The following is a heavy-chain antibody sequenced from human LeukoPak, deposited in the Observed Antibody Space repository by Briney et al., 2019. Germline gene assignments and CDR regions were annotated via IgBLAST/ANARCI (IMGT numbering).Heavy chain of an antibody. J-gene: IGHJ6*03. D-gene: IGHD4-17*01. CDR3: AREGVYTTVRVWYMDV. V-gene: IGHV3-30*03. Sequence: PGRSLRLSCAASGFTFSSYGMHWVRQAPGKGLEWVAVISDDGSNKYYADSLKGRFTISRDNANNSLYLQMDSLRAEDTAVYFCAREGVYTTVRVWYMDVWGKGTAVTVSS. CDR2: ISDDGSNK. CDR1: GFTFSSYG.